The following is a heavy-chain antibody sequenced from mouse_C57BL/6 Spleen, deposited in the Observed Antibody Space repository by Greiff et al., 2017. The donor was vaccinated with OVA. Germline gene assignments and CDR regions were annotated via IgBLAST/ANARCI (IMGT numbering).Heavy chain of an antibody. CDR2: ISYDGSN. CDR1: GYSITSGYY. V-gene: IGHV3-6*01. Sequence: EVQLQESGPGLVKPSQSLSLTCSVTGYSITSGYYWNWIRQFPGNKLEWMGYISYDGSNNYNPSLKNRISITRDTSKNQFFLKLNSVTTEDTATYYCARDYGNYAWFAYWGQGTLVTVSA. J-gene: IGHJ3*01. CDR3: ARDYGNYAWFAY. D-gene: IGHD2-1*01.